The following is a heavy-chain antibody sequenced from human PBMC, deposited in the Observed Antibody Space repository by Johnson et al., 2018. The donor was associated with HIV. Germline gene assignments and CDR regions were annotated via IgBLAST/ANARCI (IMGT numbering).Heavy chain of an antibody. D-gene: IGHD5-12*01. CDR3: ARDAKVGYGDAFDI. CDR1: GFTFSSYA. Sequence: VQLVESGGGVVQPGRSLRLSCAASGFTFSSYAMHWVRQAPGKGLVWVSRINSDGSSTNYADSVKGRFTISRDNAKNTLYLQMNSLRAEDTAVFYCARDAKVGYGDAFDIWGHGTMVTVSS. CDR2: INSDGSST. V-gene: IGHV3-74*01. J-gene: IGHJ3*02.